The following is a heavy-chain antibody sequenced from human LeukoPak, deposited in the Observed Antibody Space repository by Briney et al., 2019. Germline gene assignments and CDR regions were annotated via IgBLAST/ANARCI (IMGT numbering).Heavy chain of an antibody. CDR3: ATNGDYVHWYFDL. CDR1: GYTFTNYA. Sequence: AASVKVSCKASGYTFTNYAINWVRQAPGQGLEWMGWINTNTGNPTYAQGFTGRFVFSLDTSVSTAYLQISSLKAEDTAVYYCATNGDYVHWYFDLWGRGTLVTVSS. J-gene: IGHJ2*01. V-gene: IGHV7-4-1*02. D-gene: IGHD4-17*01. CDR2: INTNTGNP.